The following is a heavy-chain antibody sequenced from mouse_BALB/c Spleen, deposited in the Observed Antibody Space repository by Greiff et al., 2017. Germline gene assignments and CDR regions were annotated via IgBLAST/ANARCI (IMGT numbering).Heavy chain of an antibody. Sequence: EVQRVESGGGLVQPGGSLKLSCAASGFTFSSYGMSWVRQTPDKGLELVATINSNGGSTYYPDSVKGRFTISSDNAKNTLYLQMSSLKSEDTAMYYCARDNDGYYVFYAMDYWGQGTSVTVSS. CDR1: GFTFSSYG. D-gene: IGHD2-3*01. V-gene: IGHV5-6-3*01. CDR2: INSNGGST. CDR3: ARDNDGYYVFYAMDY. J-gene: IGHJ4*01.